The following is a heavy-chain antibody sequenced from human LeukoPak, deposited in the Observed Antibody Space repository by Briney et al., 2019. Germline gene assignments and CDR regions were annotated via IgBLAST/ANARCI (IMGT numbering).Heavy chain of an antibody. CDR2: ISGSGGST. D-gene: IGHD6-13*01. Sequence: GGSLRLSCAASGFAFTSHAMTWVRQAPGKGLEWVSAISGSGGSTYYADSVKGRFTISRDNSKNTLFLQMNSLRAEDTAVYYCAKEAPREPHSSSKEHFDYWGQGTLVTVSS. CDR3: AKEAPREPHSSSKEHFDY. V-gene: IGHV3-23*01. CDR1: GFAFTSHA. J-gene: IGHJ4*02.